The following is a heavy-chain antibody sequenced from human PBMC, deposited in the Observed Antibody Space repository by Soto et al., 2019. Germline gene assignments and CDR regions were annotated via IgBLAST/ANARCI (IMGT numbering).Heavy chain of an antibody. J-gene: IGHJ4*02. CDR1: GGTFSSYA. D-gene: IGHD3-22*01. CDR2: IIPIFGTA. Sequence: GASVKVSCKASGGTFSSYAISWVRQALGQGLEWMGGIIPIFGTANYAQKFQGRVTITADESTSTAYMELSSLRSEDTAVYYCARETPTYYYDSSGPGPFDYWGQGTLVTVSS. CDR3: ARETPTYYYDSSGPGPFDY. V-gene: IGHV1-69*13.